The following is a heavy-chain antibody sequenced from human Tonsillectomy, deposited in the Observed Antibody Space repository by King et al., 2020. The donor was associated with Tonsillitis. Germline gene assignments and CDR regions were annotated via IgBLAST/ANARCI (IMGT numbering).Heavy chain of an antibody. CDR1: GFDFSSYA. Sequence: VQLVESGGGVVQPGGSLRLSCASSGFDFSSYAMHWVRQAPGKGLEWVAVISFDASREKYADSVKSRFTISRDNSKNTLYLQMNSLRAEDTAVYYCARERLYSSDWGIDYWGQGSLVTVSS. CDR3: ARERLYSSDWGIDY. CDR2: ISFDASRE. J-gene: IGHJ4*02. D-gene: IGHD6-19*01. V-gene: IGHV3-33*05.